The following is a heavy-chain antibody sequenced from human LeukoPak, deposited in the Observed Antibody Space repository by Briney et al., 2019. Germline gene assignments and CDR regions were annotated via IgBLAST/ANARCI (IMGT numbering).Heavy chain of an antibody. V-gene: IGHV5-51*01. Sequence: YPDASNTIYRPSFQGQVTISADKSINTAYLEWSSLKASDTAIYYCARQGAAGKYYYYYMDVWGKGTTVTVSS. CDR2: YPDASNT. CDR3: ARQGAAGKYYYYYMDV. D-gene: IGHD6-13*01. J-gene: IGHJ6*03.